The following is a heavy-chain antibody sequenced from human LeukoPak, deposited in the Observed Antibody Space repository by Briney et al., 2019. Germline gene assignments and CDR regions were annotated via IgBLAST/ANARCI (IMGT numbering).Heavy chain of an antibody. D-gene: IGHD6-19*01. J-gene: IGHJ4*02. CDR2: ISSSGTTI. V-gene: IGHV3-48*03. CDR3: ARDLAVAGKGNDY. CDR1: GFTFSSYE. Sequence: PGGSLRLSCAASGFTFSSYEMNWVRQAPGKGLEWVSYISSSGTTIYYADSVNSRFTISRDNAKNSLYLQMNSLRAEDTAVYYCARDLAVAGKGNDYWGQGTLVTVSS.